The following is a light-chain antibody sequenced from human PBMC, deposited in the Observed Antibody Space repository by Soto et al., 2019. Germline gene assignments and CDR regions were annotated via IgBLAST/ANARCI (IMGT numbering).Light chain of an antibody. Sequence: DIQRIESPPSLASSVGDRVTITCRASQGISNYLAWYQQKPGKVPKLLIYAASTLQSGVPSRFSGSGSGTEFTLTNSSLQPDDFATYYCQQYNSYSVTFGQGTKVDIK. J-gene: IGKJ1*01. CDR1: QGISNY. CDR2: AAS. V-gene: IGKV1-27*01. CDR3: QQYNSYSVT.